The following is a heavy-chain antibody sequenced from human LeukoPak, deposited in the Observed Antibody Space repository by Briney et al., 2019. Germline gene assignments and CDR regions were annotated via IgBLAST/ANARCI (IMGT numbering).Heavy chain of an antibody. CDR2: ISGSGGST. Sequence: GGSLRLSCAGSGFTFSSYGMSGVRQAPGKGLEWVSAISGSGGSTYYADSVKGRFTISRDNSKNTLYLQMNSLRAEDTAVYYCEGEGYYGSGSYKTPTDAFDIWGQGTMVTVSS. J-gene: IGHJ3*02. D-gene: IGHD3-10*01. CDR1: GFTFSSYG. CDR3: EGEGYYGSGSYKTPTDAFDI. V-gene: IGHV3-23*01.